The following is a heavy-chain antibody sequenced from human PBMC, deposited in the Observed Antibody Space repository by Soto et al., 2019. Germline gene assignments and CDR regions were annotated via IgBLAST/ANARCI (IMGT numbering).Heavy chain of an antibody. D-gene: IGHD3-22*01. J-gene: IGHJ6*02. Sequence: PGGSLRLSCAASGFTFSSYGMHWVRQAPGKGLEWVAVISYDGSNKYYADSVKGRFTISRDNSKNTLYLQMNSLRAEDTAVYYCARGSYYDSSGYSPPDVWGQGTTVTVSS. CDR1: GFTFSSYG. CDR2: ISYDGSNK. CDR3: ARGSYYDSSGYSPPDV. V-gene: IGHV3-30*19.